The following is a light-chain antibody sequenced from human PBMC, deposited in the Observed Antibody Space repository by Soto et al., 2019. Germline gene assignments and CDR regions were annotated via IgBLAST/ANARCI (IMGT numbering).Light chain of an antibody. CDR1: QSVGRD. CDR2: GAS. J-gene: IGKJ4*01. Sequence: EIVMTQSPATLCVSPGERATLSCRASQSVGRDLAWYQQKPGQAPRLLIYGASTWATGIPASFSGSGSGAEFTLTISSLQSEDFAVYYCQQYNDWPFTLGGGTTVDIK. CDR3: QQYNDWPFT. V-gene: IGKV3-15*01.